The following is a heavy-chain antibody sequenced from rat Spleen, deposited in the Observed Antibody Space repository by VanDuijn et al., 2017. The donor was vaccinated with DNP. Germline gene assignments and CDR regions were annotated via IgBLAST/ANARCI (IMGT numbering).Heavy chain of an antibody. J-gene: IGHJ2*01. V-gene: IGHV5-29*01. D-gene: IGHD1-10*01. CDR1: GITFSNSG. Sequence: EVQLVESGGGLVQPGRSLKLSCAASGITFSNSGMHWIRQAPTKGLEWVATISYDGSSTYYRDSVKGRFTISRDNAKSTLYLQLDSLRSEDTATYYCARHGQQPHFFDYWGQGVMVTVSS. CDR3: ARHGQQPHFFDY. CDR2: ISYDGSST.